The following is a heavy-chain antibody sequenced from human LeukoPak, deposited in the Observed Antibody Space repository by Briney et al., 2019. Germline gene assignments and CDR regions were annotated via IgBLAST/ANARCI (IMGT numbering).Heavy chain of an antibody. CDR3: AKERYCSGISCPTNY. V-gene: IGHV3-30*18. D-gene: IGHD2-2*01. Sequence: PGRSLRLSCAASVFIFSSYCMHWVRQAPCKGLEWVAVISYDGSNKNYADSVKGRFTISRDNSKNTLYLQMNSLRADDTAVYYCAKERYCSGISCPTNYWGQGTLVTVSS. CDR2: ISYDGSNK. J-gene: IGHJ4*02. CDR1: VFIFSSYC.